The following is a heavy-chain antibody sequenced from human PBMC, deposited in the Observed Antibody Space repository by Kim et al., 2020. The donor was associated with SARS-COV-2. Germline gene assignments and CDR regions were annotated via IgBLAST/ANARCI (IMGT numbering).Heavy chain of an antibody. D-gene: IGHD3-16*02. CDR1: GYTFTSYA. J-gene: IGHJ5*02. Sequence: ASVKVSCKASGYTFTSYAMHWVRQAPGQRLEWMGWINAGNGNTKYSQKFQGRVTITRDTSASTAYMELSSLRSEDTAVYYCARGTPYVWGSYRQTRTPDRTWFDPWGQGTLVTVSS. V-gene: IGHV1-3*01. CDR2: INAGNGNT. CDR3: ARGTPYVWGSYRQTRTPDRTWFDP.